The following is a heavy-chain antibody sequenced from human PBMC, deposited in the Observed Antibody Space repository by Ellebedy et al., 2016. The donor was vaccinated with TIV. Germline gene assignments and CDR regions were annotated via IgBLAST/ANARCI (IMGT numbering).Heavy chain of an antibody. CDR1: GFSFSTHY. CDR2: INPDGSGA. D-gene: IGHD2-15*01. Sequence: GESLKISCVASGFSFSTHYMTWVRQAPGKGLEWLAKINPDGSGADYVDAVNGRFTLSRGNTKNSLYLQMNSLRDEDTAVYYCAKEEWWRFDYWGQGTVVTVSS. J-gene: IGHJ4*02. CDR3: AKEEWWRFDY. V-gene: IGHV3-7*04.